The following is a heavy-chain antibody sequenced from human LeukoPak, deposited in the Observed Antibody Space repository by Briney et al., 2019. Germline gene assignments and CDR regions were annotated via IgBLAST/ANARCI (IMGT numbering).Heavy chain of an antibody. CDR2: ISSSGSTI. CDR1: GFTFSDYY. D-gene: IGHD1-26*01. V-gene: IGHV3-11*04. J-gene: IGHJ4*02. Sequence: PGGSLRLSCAASGFTFSDYYMSWIRQAPGKGLEWVSYISSSGSTIYDADSVKGRFTISRDNAKNSLYLQMNSLRAEDTAVYYCARAGRPLFWWELLDYWGQGTLVTVSS. CDR3: ARAGRPLFWWELLDY.